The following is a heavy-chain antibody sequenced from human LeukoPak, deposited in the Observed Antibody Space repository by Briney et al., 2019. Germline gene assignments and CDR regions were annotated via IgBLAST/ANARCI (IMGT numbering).Heavy chain of an antibody. D-gene: IGHD2-8*02. V-gene: IGHV4-34*01. CDR2: INHSGST. Sequence: KPSETLSLTCAVYGGSFSGYYWSWIRQPPGKGLEWIGEINHSGSTNYNPSLKSRVTISVDTSKNQFSLKLSSVTAADTAMYYCVRDRRGSDLVGYNWFDPWGQGTLVTVSS. CDR1: GGSFSGYY. J-gene: IGHJ5*02. CDR3: VRDRRGSDLVGYNWFDP.